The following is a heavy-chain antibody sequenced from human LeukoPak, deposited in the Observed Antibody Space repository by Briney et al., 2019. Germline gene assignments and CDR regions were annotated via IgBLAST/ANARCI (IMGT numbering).Heavy chain of an antibody. D-gene: IGHD1-26*01. CDR2: ISSSSRSI. CDR1: GSTFGNYY. V-gene: IGHV3-48*02. CDR3: ARSLIVGATQYYFDY. J-gene: IGHJ4*02. Sequence: GGSLRLSCAASGSTFGNYYMTWVRQAPGKGLEWISYISSSSRSIYYADSVKGRFTISRGNARNSLYLQMNGLRDEDTAVYYCARSLIVGATQYYFDYWGQGTLVTVSS.